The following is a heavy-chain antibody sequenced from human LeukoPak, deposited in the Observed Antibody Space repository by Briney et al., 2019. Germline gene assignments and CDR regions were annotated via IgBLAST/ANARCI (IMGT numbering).Heavy chain of an antibody. CDR1: GYTFTCYY. V-gene: IGHV1-2*02. D-gene: IGHD2-2*01. J-gene: IGHJ4*02. CDR3: ARDGYCSSPSCPTLGY. Sequence: GASVKVSCKASGYTFTCYYMHWVRQAPGQGLEWMGWINPNSGGTNYAQKFQGRVTMTRDTSISTAYMELSRLRSDDTAVYYCARDGYCSSPSCPTLGYWGQGTLVTVSS. CDR2: INPNSGGT.